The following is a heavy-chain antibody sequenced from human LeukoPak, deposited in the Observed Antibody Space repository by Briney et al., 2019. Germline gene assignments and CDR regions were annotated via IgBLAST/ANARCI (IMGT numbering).Heavy chain of an antibody. CDR1: GGTFSSYA. D-gene: IGHD6-19*01. Sequence: ASVKASCKASGGTFSSYAISWVRQAPGQGLEWMGRIIPILGIANYAQKFQGRVTITADKSTSTAYMELSSLRSEDTAVYYCAREGDSSGWYGGDWGQGTLVTVSS. V-gene: IGHV1-69*04. CDR3: AREGDSSGWYGGD. CDR2: IIPILGIA. J-gene: IGHJ4*02.